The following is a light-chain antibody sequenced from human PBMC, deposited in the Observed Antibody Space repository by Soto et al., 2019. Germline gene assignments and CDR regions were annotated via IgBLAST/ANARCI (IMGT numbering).Light chain of an antibody. CDR3: QSYDSSRSVL. CDR2: GNN. CDR1: SSNIGAGYD. V-gene: IGLV1-40*01. Sequence: QSVLTQPPSVSGAPGQRVTISCTGSSSNIGAGYDVHWYQQLPGTAPRVLIYGNNNRPSGVPDRFSASKSGTSASLAITGLQAEDEADYYCQSYDSSRSVLFGGGTKLTVL. J-gene: IGLJ2*01.